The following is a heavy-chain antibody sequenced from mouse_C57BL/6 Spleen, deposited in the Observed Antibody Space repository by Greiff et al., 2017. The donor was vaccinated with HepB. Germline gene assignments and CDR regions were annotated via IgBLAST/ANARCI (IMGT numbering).Heavy chain of an antibody. CDR1: GYAFSSSW. CDR2: IYPGDGDT. Sequence: QVQLQQSGPELVKPGASVKISCKASGYAFSSSWMNWVKQRPGKGLKWIGRIYPGDGDTNYNGKFKGKATLTADKSSSTAYMQLSSLTSEDSAVYFCARGIYYFDYWGQGTTLTVSS. J-gene: IGHJ2*01. CDR3: ARGIYYFDY. V-gene: IGHV1-82*01.